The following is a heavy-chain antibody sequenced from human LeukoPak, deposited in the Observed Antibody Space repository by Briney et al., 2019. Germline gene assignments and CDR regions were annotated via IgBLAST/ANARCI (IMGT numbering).Heavy chain of an antibody. CDR3: ARLFDWGSDHWYSDL. J-gene: IGHJ2*01. CDR2: IYYSGST. Sequence: SETLSLTCTVSGVSISSSSYYWGWIRQPPGKGLEWIGSIYYSGSTYYNPSLKSRVTISVDTSKNQFSLKLSSVTAAGTAVYYCARLFDWGSDHWYSDLWGRGTLVTVSS. D-gene: IGHD3-9*01. CDR1: GVSISSSSYY. V-gene: IGHV4-39*01.